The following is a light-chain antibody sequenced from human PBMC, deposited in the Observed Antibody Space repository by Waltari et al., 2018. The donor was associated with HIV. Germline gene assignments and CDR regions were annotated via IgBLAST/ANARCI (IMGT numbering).Light chain of an antibody. CDR2: WAS. CDR3: QQHYTTPYT. V-gene: IGKV4-1*01. Sequence: DLVLPPSTDSLALSLRERATINRHSNQSVLYSSNNKNFLAWYQQKSGQRPKLLVYWASTRESGVPDRFSGSGSGTDFTLTISSLQAEDVAVYFCQQHYTTPYTFGQGTKLEIK. J-gene: IGKJ2*01. CDR1: QSVLYSSNNKNF.